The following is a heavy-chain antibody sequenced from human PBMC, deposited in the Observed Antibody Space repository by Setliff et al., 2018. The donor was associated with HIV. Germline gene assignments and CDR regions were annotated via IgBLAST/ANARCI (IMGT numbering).Heavy chain of an antibody. D-gene: IGHD2-2*01. V-gene: IGHV5-51*01. Sequence: PGESLKISCKASGYTFMNYWIGWVRQVPGKGLEWVGSIYPGDFETRYGPSFRGQVTISVQKSLNTAYLQWTVLKASDTAMYYCARRHRIGSTNGLFDTWGQGTLVTVSS. CDR3: ARRHRIGSTNGLFDT. CDR1: GYTFMNYW. J-gene: IGHJ5*02. CDR2: IYPGDFET.